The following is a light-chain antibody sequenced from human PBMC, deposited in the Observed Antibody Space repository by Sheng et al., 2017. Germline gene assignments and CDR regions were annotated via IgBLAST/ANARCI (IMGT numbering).Light chain of an antibody. CDR2: GAS. Sequence: EIVLTQSPATLSLSPGERATLSCRASQSVSSNLAWYQQKPGQAPRLLIYGASTRATGIPNRFSGSGSGTDFTLTISSLQPEDFATYYCQQADSFPYSFGQGTKVEIK. J-gene: IGKJ2*03. CDR3: QQADSFPYS. CDR1: QSVSSN. V-gene: IGKV3-15*01.